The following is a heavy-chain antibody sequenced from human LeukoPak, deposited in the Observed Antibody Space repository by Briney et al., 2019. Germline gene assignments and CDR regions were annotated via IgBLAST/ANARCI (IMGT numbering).Heavy chain of an antibody. Sequence: TSETLSLTCTVSGRSISSYYWSWIRQPPGKGLEWIGYIYYSGSTNYNPSLKSRVTISVDTSKNQFSLKLSSVTAADTAVYYCARLARTTHYYYGMDVWGQGTTVTVSS. CDR1: GRSISSYY. J-gene: IGHJ6*02. D-gene: IGHD1-7*01. CDR3: ARLARTTHYYYGMDV. CDR2: IYYSGST. V-gene: IGHV4-59*08.